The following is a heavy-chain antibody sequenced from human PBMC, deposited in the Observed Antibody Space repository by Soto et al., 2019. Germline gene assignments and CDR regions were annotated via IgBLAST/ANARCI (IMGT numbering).Heavy chain of an antibody. CDR3: ARDVSGSYRYFDY. D-gene: IGHD1-26*01. J-gene: IGHJ4*02. CDR1: GFTFSDYY. V-gene: IGHV3-11*06. Sequence: PGGSLRLSCAASGFTFSDYYMSWIRQAPGKGLEWVSYISSSSSYTNYADSVKGRFTISRDNAKNSLYLQMNSLRAEDTAVYYCARDVSGSYRYFDYWGLGTLVTVSS. CDR2: ISSSSSYT.